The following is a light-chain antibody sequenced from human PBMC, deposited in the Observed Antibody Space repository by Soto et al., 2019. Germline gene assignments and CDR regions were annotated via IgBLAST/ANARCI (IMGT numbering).Light chain of an antibody. CDR2: EVT. J-gene: IGLJ1*01. CDR1: SSDVGFYNF. V-gene: IGLV2-8*01. CDR3: ASYAGTKLFV. Sequence: QSALTQPPSASGSPGQSLTISCTGTSSDVGFYNFVSWYQQRPGKAPKLVIYEVTKRPSGVPDRFSGSKSGSTASLTVSGLQAHDEAEYYCASYAGTKLFVFGSGTKVTV.